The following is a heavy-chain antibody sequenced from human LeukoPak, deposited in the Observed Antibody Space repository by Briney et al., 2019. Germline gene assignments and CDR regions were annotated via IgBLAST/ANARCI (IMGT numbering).Heavy chain of an antibody. V-gene: IGHV3-23*01. Sequence: GGSLRLSCAASGFTFSSYAMSWVRQAPGKGLEWVSAISGSGGSTYYADSVKGRFTISRDNSKNTLYLQMNSLRAEDTAVYYCAKVPGLLWFGDEGYWGQGTLVTVSS. J-gene: IGHJ4*02. CDR3: AKVPGLLWFGDEGY. D-gene: IGHD3-10*01. CDR1: GFTFSSYA. CDR2: ISGSGGST.